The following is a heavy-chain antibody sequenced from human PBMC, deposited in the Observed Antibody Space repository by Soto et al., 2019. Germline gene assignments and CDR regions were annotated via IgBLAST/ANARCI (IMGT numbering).Heavy chain of an antibody. J-gene: IGHJ6*02. D-gene: IGHD6-6*01. V-gene: IGHV1-69*13. CDR3: ARDLRQLVRTRYGMDV. CDR2: IIPIFGTA. CDR1: SGTLGSHH. Sequence: SVQVSCKASSGTLGSHHLICVRQAACQGLEWMGGIIPIFGTANYAQKFQGRVTITADESTRTAYMELSSLRSEDTAVYYCARDLRQLVRTRYGMDVWGRGTPVTVSS.